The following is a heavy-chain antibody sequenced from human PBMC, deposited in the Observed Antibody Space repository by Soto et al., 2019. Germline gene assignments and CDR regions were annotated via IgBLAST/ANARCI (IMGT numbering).Heavy chain of an antibody. V-gene: IGHV1-24*01. CDR3: ATLIQLWPGHYFDY. Sequence: AASVKVSCKVSGYTLTELSMHWVRQAPGKGLEWMGGFDPEDGETIYAQKFQGRVTMTEDTSTDTAYMELSSLRSEDTAVYYCATLIQLWPGHYFDYWGQGTLVTVSS. CDR1: GYTLTELS. D-gene: IGHD5-18*01. CDR2: FDPEDGET. J-gene: IGHJ4*02.